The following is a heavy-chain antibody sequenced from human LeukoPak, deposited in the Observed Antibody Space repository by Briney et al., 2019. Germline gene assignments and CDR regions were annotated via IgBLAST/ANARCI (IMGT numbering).Heavy chain of an antibody. D-gene: IGHD5/OR15-5a*01. V-gene: IGHV4-4*07. CDR2: IYDSGSA. CDR1: GGSISSYY. J-gene: IGHJ6*03. CDR3: ARASKDYYYYYMDV. Sequence: PSETLSLTCTVSGGSISSYYWSWIRQPAGKGLEWSGFIYDSGSANYKSSLKRRVTMTVDTSKNQFSLKLNSVPAADTAVYYCARASKDYYYYYMDVWGKGTTVTVSS.